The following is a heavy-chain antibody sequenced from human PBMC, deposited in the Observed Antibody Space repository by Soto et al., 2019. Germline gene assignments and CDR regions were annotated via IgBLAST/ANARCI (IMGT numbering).Heavy chain of an antibody. J-gene: IGHJ6*03. D-gene: IGHD3-10*01. Sequence: SETLSLTCAVYGGSFSGYYWSWIRQPPGKGLEWIGEINHSGSTNYNPSLKSRVTISVDTSKNQFSLKLSSVTAADTAVYYCARVRMYYGSGSYYWGHYYYYYYMDVWGKGTTVTVSS. CDR3: ARVRMYYGSGSYYWGHYYYYYYMDV. V-gene: IGHV4-34*01. CDR1: GGSFSGYY. CDR2: INHSGST.